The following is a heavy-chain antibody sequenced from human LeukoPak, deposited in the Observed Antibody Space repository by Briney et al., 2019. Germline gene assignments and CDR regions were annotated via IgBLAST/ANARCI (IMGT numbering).Heavy chain of an antibody. Sequence: GGSLRLSCAASGFTFSSYGMHWVRQAPGKGLEWVAVIWYDGSNKYYADSVKGRFTISRDNSKNTLYLQMNSLRAEDTAVYYCARVRQSGSGSYYDSLFDYWGQGTLVTVSS. CDR3: ARVRQSGSGSYYDSLFDY. CDR1: GFTFSSYG. V-gene: IGHV3-33*01. J-gene: IGHJ4*02. CDR2: IWYDGSNK. D-gene: IGHD3-10*01.